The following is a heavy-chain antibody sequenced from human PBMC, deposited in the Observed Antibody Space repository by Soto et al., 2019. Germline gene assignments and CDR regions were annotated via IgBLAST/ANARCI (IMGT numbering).Heavy chain of an antibody. Sequence: GGSLRLSCAASGFTFSSYAMSWVRQAPGKGLEWVSAISGSGGSTYYADSVKGRFTISRDNSKNTLYLQMNSLRAEDTAVYYCAKDPPVIVPAALTTVTPYYFDYWGQGTLVTVSS. V-gene: IGHV3-23*01. J-gene: IGHJ4*02. CDR1: GFTFSSYA. CDR2: ISGSGGST. D-gene: IGHD4-17*01. CDR3: AKDPPVIVPAALTTVTPYYFDY.